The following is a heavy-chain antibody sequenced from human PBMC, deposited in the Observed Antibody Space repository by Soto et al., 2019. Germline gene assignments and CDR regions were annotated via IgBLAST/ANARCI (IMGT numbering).Heavy chain of an antibody. J-gene: IGHJ4*02. D-gene: IGHD6-13*01. CDR2: ISWNSGSI. CDR3: ARDHLRFAAAAGHNFDY. Sequence: GGSLRLSCAASGFTFDDYAMHWVRQAPGKGLEWVSGISWNSGSIGYADSVKGRFTISRDNAKNSLYLQMNSLRAEDTALYHCARDHLRFAAAAGHNFDYWGQGTLVTVSS. V-gene: IGHV3-9*01. CDR1: GFTFDDYA.